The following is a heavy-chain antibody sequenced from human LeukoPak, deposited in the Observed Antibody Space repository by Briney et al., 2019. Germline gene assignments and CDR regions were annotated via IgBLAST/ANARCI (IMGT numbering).Heavy chain of an antibody. J-gene: IGHJ4*02. CDR3: ARGEVDWNDFPSAPIDY. D-gene: IGHD1-1*01. CDR2: ISAYNGNT. V-gene: IGHV1-18*01. CDR1: GYTFTSYG. Sequence: ASVKVSCKASGYTFTSYGISWVRQAPGQGLEWMGWISAYNGNTNYAQKLQGRVTMTTDTSTSTAYMELRSLRSDDTAVYYCARGEVDWNDFPSAPIDYWGQGTLVTVSS.